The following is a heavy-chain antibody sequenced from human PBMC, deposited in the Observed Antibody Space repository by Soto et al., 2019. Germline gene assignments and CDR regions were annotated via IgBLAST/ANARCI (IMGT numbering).Heavy chain of an antibody. J-gene: IGHJ4*02. D-gene: IGHD6-6*01. CDR1: GLIFSTNG. CDR2: ISDDGGDT. Sequence: QVQLVESGGGVVQPGRSLRLSCTASGLIFSTNGMHWVRQAPGKGLEWVAHISDDGGDTYYADSVRGRFTISRDNSKSTLYLQIKSLRVEDTAVYYCERDRYSSSPGHLEYWGQGTLVTVSS. V-gene: IGHV3-30*03. CDR3: ERDRYSSSPGHLEY.